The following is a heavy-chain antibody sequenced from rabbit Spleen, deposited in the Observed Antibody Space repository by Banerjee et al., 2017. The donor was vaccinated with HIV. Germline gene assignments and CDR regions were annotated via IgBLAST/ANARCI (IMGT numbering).Heavy chain of an antibody. CDR3: ARDPAYSSGSGSAIPYL. J-gene: IGHJ4*01. V-gene: IGHV1S45*01. CDR2: IYAGSSGST. Sequence: QQQLEESGGGLVKPGGTLTLTCKASGFDFSSNAMCWVRQAPGKGLEWIACIYAGSSGSTYYASWAKGRFTISKTSSTTVTLQMTSLTAADTATYFCARDPAYSSGSGSAIPYLWGQGTLVTVS. CDR1: GFDFSSNA. D-gene: IGHD1-1*01.